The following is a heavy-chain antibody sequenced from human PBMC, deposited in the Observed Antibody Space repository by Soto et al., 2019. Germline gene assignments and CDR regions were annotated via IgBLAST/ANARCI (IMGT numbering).Heavy chain of an antibody. CDR3: ARANCSGGSCYFDY. CDR1: GGTFSSYA. Sequence: SVKVSCKASGGTFSSYAISWVRQALGQGLEWMGGIIPIFGTANYAQKFQGRVTITADESTSTAYMELSSLRSEDTAVYYCARANCSGGSCYFDYWGQGTLVTVSS. CDR2: IIPIFGTA. J-gene: IGHJ4*02. V-gene: IGHV1-69*13. D-gene: IGHD2-15*01.